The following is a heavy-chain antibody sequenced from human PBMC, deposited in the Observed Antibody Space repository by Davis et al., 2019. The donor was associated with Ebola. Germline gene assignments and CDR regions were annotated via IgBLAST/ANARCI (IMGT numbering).Heavy chain of an antibody. Sequence: PSETLSLTCTVSGGSISSYYWSWIRQPPGKGLEWIGYIYYSGSTYYNPSLKSRVTISVDTSKNQFSLKLSSVTAADTAVYYCAVGGGVWGQGTLVTVSS. D-gene: IGHD3-10*01. CDR2: IYYSGST. CDR1: GGSISSYY. V-gene: IGHV4-59*04. CDR3: AVGGGV. J-gene: IGHJ4*02.